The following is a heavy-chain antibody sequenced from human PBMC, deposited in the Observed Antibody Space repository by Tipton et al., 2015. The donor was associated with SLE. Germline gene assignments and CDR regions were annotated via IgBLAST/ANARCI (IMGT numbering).Heavy chain of an antibody. CDR1: EFSFSSYS. CDR3: AKARDSSVSYDIFDY. V-gene: IGHV3-21*04. CDR2: ITSRSDYI. D-gene: IGHD6-19*01. Sequence: SLRLSCEASEFSFSSYSLNWVRQAPGKGLEWVSSITSRSDYIYYTDSLKGRFTISRDNSKNTLYLQMNSLRDEDTAVYYCAKARDSSVSYDIFDYWGQGTLVTVSS. J-gene: IGHJ4*02.